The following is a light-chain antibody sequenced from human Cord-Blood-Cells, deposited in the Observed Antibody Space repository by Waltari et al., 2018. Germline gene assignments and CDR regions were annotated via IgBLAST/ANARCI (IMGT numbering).Light chain of an antibody. J-gene: IGLJ2*01. CDR2: EGS. Sequence: QSALTQPASVSGSPGQSITISCTGTSSDVGSYNLVSWYPQHPGKAPKLMIYEGSKRPSGVSNRFSDSKSGNTASLTISGLQAEDEADYYCCSYAGSSTYVVFGGGTKLTVL. CDR1: SSDVGSYNL. CDR3: CSYAGSSTYVV. V-gene: IGLV2-23*01.